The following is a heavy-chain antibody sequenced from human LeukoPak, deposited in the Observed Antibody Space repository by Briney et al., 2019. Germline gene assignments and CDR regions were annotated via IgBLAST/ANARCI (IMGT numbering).Heavy chain of an antibody. J-gene: IGHJ4*02. V-gene: IGHV1-2*02. CDR2: INPNSGGT. CDR1: GYTFTGYY. CDR3: ASRSILGVVMSEY. D-gene: IGHD3-3*01. Sequence: GASVKVSCKASGYTFTGYYMHWVRQAPGQGLEWMGWINPNSGGTNYAQKFQGRVTMTRDTSISTAYMELSRLRFDDPAVYYCASRSILGVVMSEYGGQGTLVTVSS.